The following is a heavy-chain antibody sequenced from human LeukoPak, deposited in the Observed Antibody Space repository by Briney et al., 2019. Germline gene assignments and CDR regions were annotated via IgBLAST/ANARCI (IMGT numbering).Heavy chain of an antibody. CDR1: GGSISTYY. CDR3: ASRIAVAGTFGY. V-gene: IGHV4-34*01. J-gene: IGHJ4*02. D-gene: IGHD6-19*01. CDR2: INHSGST. Sequence: SETLSLTCAVSGGSISTYYWNWIRQPPGKGLEWIGEINHSGSTNYNPSLKSRVTISVDTSKNQFSLKLSSVTAADTAVYYCASRIAVAGTFGYWGQGTLVTVSS.